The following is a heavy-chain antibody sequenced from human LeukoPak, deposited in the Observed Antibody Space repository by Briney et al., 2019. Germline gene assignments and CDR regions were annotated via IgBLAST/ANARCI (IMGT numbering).Heavy chain of an antibody. CDR1: GYTFTSYY. V-gene: IGHV1-46*01. CDR3: ARGAAAGPHTLSVFYFDY. J-gene: IGHJ4*02. CDR2: IKPSDGFT. Sequence: ASVKVSCKASGYTFTSYYVHWVRQAPGQGLEWMGVIKPSDGFTSYAQKFQGRLTVTRDMSTSTVYMELNSLRSEDTAVYYCARGAAAGPHTLSVFYFDYWGQGTLVTVSS. D-gene: IGHD6-13*01.